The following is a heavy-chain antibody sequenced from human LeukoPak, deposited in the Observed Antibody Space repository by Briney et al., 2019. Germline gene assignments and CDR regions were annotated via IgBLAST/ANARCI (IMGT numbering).Heavy chain of an antibody. CDR2: INPDSGGT. CDR1: GYTFTDYY. V-gene: IGHV1-2*02. Sequence: ASMKVSCKASGYTFTDYYMHWVRQAPGQGLEWMGWINPDSGGTNSAQKFQGRVTMTRDTPISTAYMELSRLRSDDTAVYYCARDRGDGYNAYYFDYWGQGTLVTVSS. D-gene: IGHD5-24*01. J-gene: IGHJ4*02. CDR3: ARDRGDGYNAYYFDY.